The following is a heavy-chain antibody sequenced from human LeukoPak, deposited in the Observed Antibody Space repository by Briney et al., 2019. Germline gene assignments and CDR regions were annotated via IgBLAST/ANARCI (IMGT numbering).Heavy chain of an antibody. CDR1: GGSFSGYY. J-gene: IGHJ4*02. CDR3: ARTRFQWLAPYYFDY. CDR2: INHSGST. D-gene: IGHD6-19*01. V-gene: IGHV4-34*01. Sequence: SETLSLTCAVYGGSFSGYYWSWIRQPPGKGLEWIGEINHSGSTNYNPSLKSRVTISVDTSKNQFSLKLSSVTAADTAVYYCARTRFQWLAPYYFDYWGQGTLVTVSS.